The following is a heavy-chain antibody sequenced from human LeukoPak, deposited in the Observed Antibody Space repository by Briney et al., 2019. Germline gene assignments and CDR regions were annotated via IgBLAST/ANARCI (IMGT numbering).Heavy chain of an antibody. D-gene: IGHD3-22*01. CDR3: AKDHTHYYDSSGYYYGYFQH. Sequence: PGGSLRLSCAASGFTFSSYAMSWVRQAPGKGLEWVSAISGSGGSTYYADSVKGRFTMSRDNSKNTLYLQMNSLRAEDTAVYYCAKDHTHYYDSSGYYYGYFQHWGQGTLVTVSS. CDR1: GFTFSSYA. V-gene: IGHV3-23*01. J-gene: IGHJ1*01. CDR2: ISGSGGST.